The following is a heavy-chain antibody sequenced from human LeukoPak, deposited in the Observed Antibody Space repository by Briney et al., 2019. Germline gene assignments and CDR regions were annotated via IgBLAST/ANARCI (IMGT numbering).Heavy chain of an antibody. CDR3: TRGSGAFSPFGF. CDR2: VHLSGAT. D-gene: IGHD1-26*01. J-gene: IGHJ4*02. V-gene: IGHV4-4*02. Sequence: PSETLSLTCAVSGGSITTTNWWSWVRQPPGKGLEWIGEVHLSGATNYNPSLESRFSMSIDKSNNHLSLEVTSVTAADTAMYYCTRGSGAFSPFGFWGQGTLVTVSS. CDR1: GGSITTTNW.